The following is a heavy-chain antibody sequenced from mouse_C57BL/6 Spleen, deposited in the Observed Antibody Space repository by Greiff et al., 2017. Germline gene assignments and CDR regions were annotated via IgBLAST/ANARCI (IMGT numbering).Heavy chain of an antibody. J-gene: IGHJ4*01. V-gene: IGHV5-16*01. Sequence: EVKVVESEGGLVQPGSSMKLSCTASGFTFSDYYMAWVRQVPEKGLEWVANINYDGSSTYYLDSLKSRFIISRDNAKNILYLQMSSLKSEDTATXYCARAESRYYAMDYWGQGTSVTVSS. CDR2: INYDGSST. CDR1: GFTFSDYY. CDR3: ARAESRYYAMDY.